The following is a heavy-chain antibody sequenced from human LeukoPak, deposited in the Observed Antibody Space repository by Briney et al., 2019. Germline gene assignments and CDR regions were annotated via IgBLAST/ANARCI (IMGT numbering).Heavy chain of an antibody. CDR3: AFMVRGVYFDY. D-gene: IGHD3-10*01. Sequence: GGSLRLSCAASGFTFSSYEMNWVRQAPGKGLEWVSYISSSGSTIYYADSVKGRFTISRDNAKNSLYLQMNSLRAEDTAVYYCAFMVRGVYFDYWGQGTLATVSS. CDR1: GFTFSSYE. CDR2: ISSSGSTI. V-gene: IGHV3-48*03. J-gene: IGHJ4*02.